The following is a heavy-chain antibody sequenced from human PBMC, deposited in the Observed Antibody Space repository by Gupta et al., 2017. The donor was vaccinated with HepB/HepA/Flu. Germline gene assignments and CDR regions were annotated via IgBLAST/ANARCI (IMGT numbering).Heavy chain of an antibody. CDR2: IYNSGRS. J-gene: IGHJ4*02. V-gene: IGHV4-61*01. D-gene: IGHD4-11*01. CDR1: GGSVSSDNYY. CDR3: ARLYQLLPDY. Sequence: QVQLQESGPGLVKPSETLSLTCTVFGGSVSSDNYYWSWIRQPPGKGLEWIGYIYNSGRSNYTPSLKSRVTMSVDTSKNQFSLKLSSVTAADTAVYHCARLYQLLPDYWGQGTLVTVSS.